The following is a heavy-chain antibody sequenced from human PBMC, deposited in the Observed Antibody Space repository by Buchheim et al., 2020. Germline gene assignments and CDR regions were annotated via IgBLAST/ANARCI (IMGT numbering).Heavy chain of an antibody. CDR2: IYYSGST. CDR1: GGSISSSSYY. D-gene: IGHD6-6*01. CDR3: ARTIAARRRWYFDY. J-gene: IGHJ4*02. V-gene: IGHV4-39*01. Sequence: QLQLQESGPGPVKPSETLSLTCTVSGGSISSSSYYWGWIRQPPGKGLEWIGSIYYSGSTYYNPSLKSRVTISVDTSKNQFSLKLSSVTAADTAVYYCARTIAARRRWYFDYWGQGTL.